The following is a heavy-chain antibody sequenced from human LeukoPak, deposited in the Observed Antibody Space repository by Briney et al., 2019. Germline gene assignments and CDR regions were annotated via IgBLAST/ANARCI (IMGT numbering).Heavy chain of an antibody. CDR1: GFTFSDYY. CDR3: ARVDYDILTIADY. J-gene: IGHJ4*02. V-gene: IGHV3-11*01. CDR2: ISSSGSTI. Sequence: GGSLRLSCAASGFTFSDYYMSWIRQAPGKGLEWVSYISSSGSTIYYADSVKGRFTVSRDNAKNSLYLQMNSLRAEDTAVYYCARVDYDILTIADYWGQGTLVTVSS. D-gene: IGHD3-9*01.